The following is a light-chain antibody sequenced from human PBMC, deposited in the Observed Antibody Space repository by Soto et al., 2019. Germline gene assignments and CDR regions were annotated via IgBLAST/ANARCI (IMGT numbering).Light chain of an antibody. CDR3: QPYDNSPLT. V-gene: IGKV3-20*01. CDR2: RTS. Sequence: EIVLTQSPDTLSLSPGERATLSCRASQSVGSSFLAWYQQKPGQAPRLLIYRTSTRATGIPDRFTGSGSGTDFPLTISRLEPEDFAVYYCQPYDNSPLTFGGGTKVEIK. J-gene: IGKJ4*01. CDR1: QSVGSSF.